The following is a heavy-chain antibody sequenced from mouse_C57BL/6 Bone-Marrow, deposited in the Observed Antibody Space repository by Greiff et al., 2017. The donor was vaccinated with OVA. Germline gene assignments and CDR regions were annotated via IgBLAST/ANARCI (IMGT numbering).Heavy chain of an antibody. CDR3: ARNYSNSLFAY. V-gene: IGHV1-22*01. CDR1: GYTFTDYN. D-gene: IGHD2-5*01. CDR2: INPNNGGT. Sequence: DVKLQQSGPELVKPGASVKMSCKASGYTFTDYNMHWVKQSHGKSLEWIGYINPNNGGTSYNQKFKGKATLTVNKSSSTAYMELRSLTSEDSAVYYCARNYSNSLFAYWGQGTLVAVSA. J-gene: IGHJ3*01.